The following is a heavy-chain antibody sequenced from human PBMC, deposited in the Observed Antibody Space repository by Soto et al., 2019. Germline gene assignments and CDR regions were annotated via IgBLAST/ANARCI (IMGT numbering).Heavy chain of an antibody. V-gene: IGHV4-39*01. CDR3: ARHGGYGSGSYDYYGMDV. J-gene: IGHJ6*02. D-gene: IGHD3-10*01. CDR2: IYYSGST. CDR1: GGSISSSSYY. Sequence: PSETLSLTCTVSGGSISSSSYYWGWIRQPPGKGLEWIGSIYYSGSTYYNPSLKSRVTISVDTSKNQFSLKLSSVTAADTAVYYCARHGGYGSGSYDYYGMDVWGQGTTVTSP.